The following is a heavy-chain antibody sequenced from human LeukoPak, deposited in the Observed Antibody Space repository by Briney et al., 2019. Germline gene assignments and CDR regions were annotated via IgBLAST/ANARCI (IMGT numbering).Heavy chain of an antibody. D-gene: IGHD1-1*01. CDR3: AKAPSPLYNWNDGNWFDP. CDR1: GFTFSSYG. V-gene: IGHV3-30*18. CDR2: ISYDGSNK. J-gene: IGHJ5*02. Sequence: GGSLRLSCAASGFTFSSYGMHWVRQAPGEGLEWVAVISYDGSNKYYADSVKGRFTISRDNSKNTLYLQMNSLRAEDTAVYYCAKAPSPLYNWNDGNWFDPWGQGTLVTVSS.